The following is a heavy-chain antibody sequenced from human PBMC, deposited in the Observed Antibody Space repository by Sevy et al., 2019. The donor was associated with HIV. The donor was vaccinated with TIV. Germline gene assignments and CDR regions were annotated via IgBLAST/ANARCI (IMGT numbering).Heavy chain of an antibody. V-gene: IGHV3-49*01. J-gene: IGHJ3*02. CDR2: IRTTVNGGTA. Sequence: GGSLRLSCATSGFTFYNYAMSWFRQAPGKGLEWIGFIRTTVNGGTAEYTAAVEGRFTISRYDSRSIAYLRMNNLKTEDTAVYYCTRDERDLDAFDIWGQGTMVTVSS. CDR3: TRDERDLDAFDI. CDR1: GFTFYNYA.